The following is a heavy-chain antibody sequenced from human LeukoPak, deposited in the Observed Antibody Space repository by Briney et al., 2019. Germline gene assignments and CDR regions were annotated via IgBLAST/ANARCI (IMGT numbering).Heavy chain of an antibody. Sequence: GKSLKISCMGSGSSFTSYCIGWVRQMPGKGLEWMGIIYPVDFDTSYSPSFQGQVTISADKSISTAYLQWSSLKASDTAMYYCARRYKRCSGGSCYPYYFDSWGQGTLVTVSS. J-gene: IGHJ4*02. V-gene: IGHV5-51*01. CDR1: GSSFTSYC. CDR3: ARRYKRCSGGSCYPYYFDS. CDR2: IYPVDFDT. D-gene: IGHD2-15*01.